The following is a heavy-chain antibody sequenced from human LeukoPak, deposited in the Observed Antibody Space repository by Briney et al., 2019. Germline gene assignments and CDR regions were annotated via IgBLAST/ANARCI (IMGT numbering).Heavy chain of an antibody. J-gene: IGHJ4*02. Sequence: GGSLRLSCAASGFTFSTYGMSWVRQAPGKGLEWVSVISASGGSTYYADSVKGRFTISRDNSKNTLYLQINSLRVEDTAVYYCAKFSLRGTYSFDHWGQGTLVTVSS. CDR1: GFTFSTYG. CDR3: AKFSLRGTYSFDH. V-gene: IGHV3-23*01. CDR2: ISASGGST. D-gene: IGHD1-26*01.